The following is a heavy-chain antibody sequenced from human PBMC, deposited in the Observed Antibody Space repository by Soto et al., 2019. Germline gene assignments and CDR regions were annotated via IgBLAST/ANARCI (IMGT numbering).Heavy chain of an antibody. Sequence: LSLSCAASGFTFSSYAMSWVRQAPGKGLEWVSAISGSGGSTYYADSVKGRFTISRDNSKNTLYLQMNSLRAEDTAVYYCANYMSSWRELGFPYYFDDSGQGTRVTV. J-gene: IGHJ4*02. D-gene: IGHD1-26*01. CDR3: ANYMSSWRELGFPYYFDD. CDR1: GFTFSSYA. CDR2: ISGSGGST. V-gene: IGHV3-23*01.